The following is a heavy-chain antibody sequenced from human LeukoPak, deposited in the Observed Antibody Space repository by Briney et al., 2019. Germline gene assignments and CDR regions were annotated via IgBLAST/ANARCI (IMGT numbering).Heavy chain of an antibody. Sequence: PGGSLRLSCAASGFTFSNYAMHWVRQAPGKRLEYVSAISSNGGSTYYANSVKGRFTISRDKSKNTVYLKMGSLRAEDMAVYYCARGLDYGDSGWFDPWGQGTLVTVSS. CDR1: GFTFSNYA. V-gene: IGHV3-64*01. CDR3: ARGLDYGDSGWFDP. D-gene: IGHD4-17*01. J-gene: IGHJ5*02. CDR2: ISSNGGST.